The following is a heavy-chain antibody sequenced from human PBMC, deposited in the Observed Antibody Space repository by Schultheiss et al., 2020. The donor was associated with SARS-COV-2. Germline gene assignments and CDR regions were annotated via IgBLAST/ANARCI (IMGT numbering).Heavy chain of an antibody. V-gene: IGHV3-15*01. Sequence: GGSLRLSCAASGFTFSNAWMSWVRQAPGKGLEWVGRIKSKTDGGTTDYAAPVKGRFTISRDDSKNTLYLQMNSLRAEDTAVYYCAKLSNNLGYYDFWSGSGGYYGMDVWGQGTTVTVSS. D-gene: IGHD3-3*01. CDR3: AKLSNNLGYYDFWSGSGGYYGMDV. J-gene: IGHJ6*02. CDR1: GFTFSNAW. CDR2: IKSKTDGGTT.